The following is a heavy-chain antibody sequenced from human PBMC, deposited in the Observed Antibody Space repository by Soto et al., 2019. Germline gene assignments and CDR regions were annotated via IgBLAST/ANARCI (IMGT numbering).Heavy chain of an antibody. Sequence: QEQLQESGPRLVKPSETLSLTCSVSGGSISNYHWSWIRQPPGKGLEWIGYISYTGSTNYSPSLKSRVTMLPATSKKQFSLKLSSVTAADTAVYYCARVAADAYWSGYDDYWGQGTLVTVSS. J-gene: IGHJ4*02. V-gene: IGHV4-59*01. D-gene: IGHD3-3*01. CDR1: GGSISNYH. CDR2: ISYTGST. CDR3: ARVAADAYWSGYDDY.